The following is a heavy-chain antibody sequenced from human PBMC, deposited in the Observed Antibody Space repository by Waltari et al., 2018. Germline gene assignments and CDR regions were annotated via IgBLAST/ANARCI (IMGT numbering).Heavy chain of an antibody. CDR2: ISSSGSTI. J-gene: IGHJ6*02. CDR3: ARAGYSGYDYYYGMDV. D-gene: IGHD5-12*01. CDR1: GFTFSSYE. Sequence: EVQLVESGGGLVQPGGSLRLSCAASGFTFSSYEMNWVRQAPGKGLEWVSYISSSGSTIYYADSVKGRFTISRYNAKNSLYLQMNSLRAEDTAVYYCARAGYSGYDYYYGMDVWGQGTTVTVSS. V-gene: IGHV3-48*03.